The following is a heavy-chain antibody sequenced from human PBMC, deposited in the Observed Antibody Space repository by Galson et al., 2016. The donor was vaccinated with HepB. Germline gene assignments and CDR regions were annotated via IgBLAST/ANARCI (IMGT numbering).Heavy chain of an antibody. V-gene: IGHV4-31*03. Sequence: TLSLTCTVSGDSITSGRYYWSWIRQHPGKGLEWIGNSSYNGITYYNPPLRSRVTISVDTSENQFSLKLTSVTSADTAVYYCARSRSDWNPNMGFDPWGQGTLVTVSS. D-gene: IGHD1-1*01. J-gene: IGHJ5*02. CDR1: GDSITSGRYY. CDR2: SSYNGIT. CDR3: ARSRSDWNPNMGFDP.